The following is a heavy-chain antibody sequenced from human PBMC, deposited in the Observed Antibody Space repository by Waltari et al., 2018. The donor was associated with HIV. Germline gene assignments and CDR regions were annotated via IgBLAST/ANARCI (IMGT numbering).Heavy chain of an antibody. Sequence: QVQLVQSGAEVKRPGASVKVSCKTSGYTLSSYGTSWVGQAPGQGLEWMGWISSSNMNTKYAQNFLGRVTMTTDTSTNTAYLELRSLRSDDTAVYYCVKEGYCSGGSCYSGSLDIWGQGTKVTVSS. J-gene: IGHJ3*02. CDR3: VKEGYCSGGSCYSGSLDI. CDR1: GYTLSSYG. CDR2: ISSSNMNT. D-gene: IGHD2-15*01. V-gene: IGHV1-18*01.